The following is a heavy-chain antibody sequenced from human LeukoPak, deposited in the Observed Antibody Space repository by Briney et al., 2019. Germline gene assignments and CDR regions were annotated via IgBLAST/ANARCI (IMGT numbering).Heavy chain of an antibody. V-gene: IGHV1-18*01. CDR3: AREVSGAVAGGAWFDP. CDR2: ISAYNGNT. CDR1: GYTFTSYG. D-gene: IGHD6-19*01. J-gene: IGHJ5*02. Sequence: GASVKVSCKASGYTFTSYGISWARQAPGQGLEWMGWISAYNGNTNYAQKLQGRVTMTTDTSTSTAYMELRSLRSDDTAVYYCAREVSGAVAGGAWFDPWGQGTLVTVSS.